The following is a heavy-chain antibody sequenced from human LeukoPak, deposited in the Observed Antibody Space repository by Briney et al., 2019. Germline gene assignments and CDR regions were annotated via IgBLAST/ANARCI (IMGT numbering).Heavy chain of an antibody. Sequence: GGSLRLSCAASGFTFSSYGMHWVRQAPGKGLEWVAVKWYDGSNKYYADSVKGRFTISRDNSKNTLYLQMNSLRAEDTVVYYCARTGTTSWDAFDIWGQGTMVTVSS. V-gene: IGHV3-33*01. D-gene: IGHD1-1*01. CDR3: ARTGTTSWDAFDI. CDR1: GFTFSSYG. J-gene: IGHJ3*02. CDR2: KWYDGSNK.